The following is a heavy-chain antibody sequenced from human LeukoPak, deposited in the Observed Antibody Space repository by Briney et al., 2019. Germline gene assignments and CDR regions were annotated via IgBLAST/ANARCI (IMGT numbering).Heavy chain of an antibody. V-gene: IGHV1-8*03. CDR3: ARGRGATGSEGDNWFDP. Sequence: ASVKVPCKTSGYTFARYDISWVRQVTGQGLEWMGWMNPESGNTGYAQNFQGRVTITRNISISTVYMELSSLRSEGTAVYYCARGRGATGSEGDNWFDPWGQGTLVIVSS. CDR1: GYTFARYD. D-gene: IGHD1-14*01. CDR2: MNPESGNT. J-gene: IGHJ5*02.